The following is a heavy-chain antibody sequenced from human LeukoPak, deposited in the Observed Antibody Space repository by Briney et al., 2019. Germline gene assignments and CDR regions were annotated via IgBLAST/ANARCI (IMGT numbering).Heavy chain of an antibody. CDR1: GSTFSTYA. CDR3: ARVPIFGVVYYYMDV. D-gene: IGHD3-3*01. V-gene: IGHV1-69*13. J-gene: IGHJ6*03. Sequence: ASVKVSCKASGSTFSTYAISWVRQALGQGLEWMGGIIPILSTANYAQKFQGRVTIIADESTSTAYMELSSLRSEDTAVYYCARVPIFGVVYYYMDVWGKGTTVTVSS. CDR2: IIPILSTA.